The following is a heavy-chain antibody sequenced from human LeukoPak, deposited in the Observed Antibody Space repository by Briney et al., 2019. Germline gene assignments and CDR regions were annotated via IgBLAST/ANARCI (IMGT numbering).Heavy chain of an antibody. V-gene: IGHV4-39*01. CDR1: GGSISSTSYY. J-gene: IGHJ5*02. D-gene: IGHD4-23*01. Sequence: SETLSLTCTVSGGSISSTSYYWGWLRQPPGKGLEWIGTIYHSGTTNYNPSLKSRVTISIDTSKNQFSLKLTSVTAADTAVYYCARTLTTMVSRAYNWLDPWGQGTLVTVSS. CDR2: IYHSGTT. CDR3: ARTLTTMVSRAYNWLDP.